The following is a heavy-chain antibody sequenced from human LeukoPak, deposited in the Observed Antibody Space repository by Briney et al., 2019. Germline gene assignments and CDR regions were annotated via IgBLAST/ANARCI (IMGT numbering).Heavy chain of an antibody. Sequence: PGGSLRLSCAASAFTFNRYWMSWVRQAPGKGLEWVANIKEDGSQKYYVDSVKGRFTISRDNSKNTLYLQMNSLRAEDTAVYYCAKVQGYFDYWGQGTLVTVSS. V-gene: IGHV3-7*03. J-gene: IGHJ4*02. CDR2: IKEDGSQK. CDR3: AKVQGYFDY. CDR1: AFTFNRYW.